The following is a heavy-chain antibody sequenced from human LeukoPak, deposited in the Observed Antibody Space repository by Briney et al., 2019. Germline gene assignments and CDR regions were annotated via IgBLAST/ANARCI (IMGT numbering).Heavy chain of an antibody. CDR3: ARQGAISHPFDI. Sequence: SETLSLTCTVSGGSISGYYWSCTRQPPGKGLEWIGYIYYSGSTNYNPSLKSRVTISVDTSKNQFSLKLSSVTAADTAVYYCARQGAISHPFDIWGQGKMVAVSS. J-gene: IGHJ3*02. CDR2: IYYSGST. CDR1: GGSISGYY. V-gene: IGHV4-59*08. D-gene: IGHD1-26*01.